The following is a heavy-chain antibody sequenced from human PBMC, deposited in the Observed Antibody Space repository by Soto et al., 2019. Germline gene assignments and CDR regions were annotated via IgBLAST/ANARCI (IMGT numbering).Heavy chain of an antibody. CDR2: ISSSSSYI. Sequence: PGGSLRLSCAASGFTFSDYYMSWIRQAPGKGLEWVSYISSSSSYIYYADSVKGRFTISRDNAKNSLYLQMNSLRAEDTAVYYCARVGVTMVRGVLGFWGQGALVTVSS. J-gene: IGHJ4*02. V-gene: IGHV3-11*06. CDR3: ARVGVTMVRGVLGF. CDR1: GFTFSDYY. D-gene: IGHD3-10*01.